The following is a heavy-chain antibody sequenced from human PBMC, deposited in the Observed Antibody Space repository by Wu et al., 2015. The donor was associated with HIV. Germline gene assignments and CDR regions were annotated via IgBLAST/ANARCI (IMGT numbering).Heavy chain of an antibody. V-gene: IGHV1-2*02. Sequence: RLVQSGPEVAKPETSVKVSCKASGYTFTDYYIHWVRQAPGQGLQWSGVVNLRLQAHTRHWTFEGRVSMTIDTSINAAYMELRSLTTDDTAVYYCARVVFGSYQKYKSNKLVPTPWGQGTLVHRLL. D-gene: IGHD3-3*01. CDR1: GYTFTDYY. CDR3: ARVVFGSYQKYKSNKLVPTP. J-gene: IGHJ5*02. CDR2: VNLRLQA.